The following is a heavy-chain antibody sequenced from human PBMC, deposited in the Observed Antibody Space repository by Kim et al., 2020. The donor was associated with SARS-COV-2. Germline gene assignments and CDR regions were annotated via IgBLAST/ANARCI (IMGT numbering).Heavy chain of an antibody. J-gene: IGHJ4*02. Sequence: TTDYAAPVKGRFTISRDDSKNTLYLQMNSLKTEDTAVYYCTTDVVTNVPRWGQGTLVTVSS. V-gene: IGHV3-15*01. D-gene: IGHD2-15*01. CDR3: TTDVVTNVPR. CDR2: TT.